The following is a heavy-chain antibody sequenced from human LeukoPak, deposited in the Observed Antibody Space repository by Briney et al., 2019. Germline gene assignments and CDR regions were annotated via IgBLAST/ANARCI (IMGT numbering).Heavy chain of an antibody. J-gene: IGHJ4*02. CDR1: GYTFTSYY. Sequence: ASVKVSCKASGYTFTSYYMHWVRQAPGQGLEWMGIINPSGGSTTYAQKFQGRVTMTRDTSTSTVYMDLSSLRSEDTAVYYCASNRGYCSSTSCYTGDYWGQGTLVTVSS. D-gene: IGHD2-2*02. V-gene: IGHV1-46*01. CDR2: INPSGGST. CDR3: ASNRGYCSSTSCYTGDY.